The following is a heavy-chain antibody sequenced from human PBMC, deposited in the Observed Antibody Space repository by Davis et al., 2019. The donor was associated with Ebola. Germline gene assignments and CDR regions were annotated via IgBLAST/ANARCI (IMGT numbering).Heavy chain of an antibody. CDR1: GFSFSTYW. J-gene: IGHJ4*02. CDR3: VSQREGN. CDR2: TNNDGGHT. Sequence: PGGSLRLSCAASGFSFSTYWMHWVLQAPGKGLVWVSRTNNDGGHTSYAESVKGRFTMFRDNAKNTLYLQMNSLRAEDTAVYYCVSQREGNWGQGTLVTVSS. V-gene: IGHV3-74*01. D-gene: IGHD1-26*01.